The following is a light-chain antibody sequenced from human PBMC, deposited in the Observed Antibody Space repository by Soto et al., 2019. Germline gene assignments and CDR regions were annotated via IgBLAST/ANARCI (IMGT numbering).Light chain of an antibody. CDR1: SSNIGGNS. J-gene: IGLJ1*01. CDR2: DDY. Sequence: QSVMTQPPSVSAAPGQTVTISCSGSSSNIGGNSVSWYQQLPGTAPKLLIYDDYKRPSGIPDRFSGSKSGTSATLGITGFQTGDEADYYCISYTSDDVRYVFGTGTKLTVL. CDR3: ISYTSDDVRYV. V-gene: IGLV1-51*01.